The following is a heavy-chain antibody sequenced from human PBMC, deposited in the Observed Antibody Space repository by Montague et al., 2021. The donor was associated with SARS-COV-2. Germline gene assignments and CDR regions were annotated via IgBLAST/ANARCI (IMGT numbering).Heavy chain of an antibody. J-gene: IGHJ4*02. V-gene: IGHV3-30*04. D-gene: IGHD1-26*01. Sequence: SLSLSFSASRFPFSSYAMHWVRQAPGKGLEWVAVISYDGSNKYYADSVKGRFTISRDNSKNTLYLQMNSLRAEDTAVYYCAREGIVGATGFDYWGQGTLVTVSS. CDR3: AREGIVGATGFDY. CDR1: RFPFSSYA. CDR2: ISYDGSNK.